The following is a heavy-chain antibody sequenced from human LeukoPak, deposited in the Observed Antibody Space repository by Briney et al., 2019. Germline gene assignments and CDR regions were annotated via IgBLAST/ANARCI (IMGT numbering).Heavy chain of an antibody. CDR1: GGSISSYY. V-gene: IGHV4-59*01. CDR3: ARVGDGYNYYFDY. CDR2: IYHSGST. Sequence: SETLSLTCTVSGGSISSYYWSWIRQPPGKGLEWIGYIYHSGSTNYNPSLKSRVTISVDTSKNQFSLKLSSVTAADTAVYYCARVGDGYNYYFDYWGQGTLVTVSS. D-gene: IGHD5-24*01. J-gene: IGHJ4*02.